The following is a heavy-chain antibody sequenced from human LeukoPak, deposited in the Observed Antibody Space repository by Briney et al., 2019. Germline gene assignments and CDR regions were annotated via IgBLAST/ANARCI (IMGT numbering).Heavy chain of an antibody. D-gene: IGHD3-10*01. V-gene: IGHV1-2*02. Sequence: GASVKVSCKASGYTFTGYYMHWVRQAPGQGLEWMGWINPNSGDTNYAQKFQGRVTMTRDTSISTAYMELSRLRSDDTAVYYCARVRMVRGVIIYYYYMDVWGKGTTVTVSS. CDR2: INPNSGDT. CDR3: ARVRMVRGVIIYYYYMDV. J-gene: IGHJ6*03. CDR1: GYTFTGYY.